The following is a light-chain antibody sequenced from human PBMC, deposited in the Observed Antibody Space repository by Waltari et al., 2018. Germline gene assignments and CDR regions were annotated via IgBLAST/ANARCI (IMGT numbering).Light chain of an antibody. J-gene: IGLJ2*01. CDR2: KDS. Sequence: SFELTQPPPVSVSPGQTASITCSGNTLPKQYAYWYQQKPGQAPVLIMYKDSERPSGIPERFSGSSSGTTVTLTISGVQAEDEADYYCQSADSSGTPVIFGGGTKLTVL. CDR3: QSADSSGTPVI. CDR1: TLPKQY. V-gene: IGLV3-25*03.